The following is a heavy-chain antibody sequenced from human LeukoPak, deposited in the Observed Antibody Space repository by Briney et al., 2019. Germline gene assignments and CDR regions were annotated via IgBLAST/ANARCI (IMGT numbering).Heavy chain of an antibody. CDR3: AKESSTIAAAGSGFDY. CDR2: ISPNGVIT. V-gene: IGHV3-23*01. J-gene: IGHJ4*02. CDR1: GFPFSSHG. Sequence: GGSLRLSCAASGFPFSSHGMNWVRQAPGKGLEWVSGISPNGVITYYADSVKGRFTISRDNSKGTVYLQMNSLRAEDTAVYYCAKESSTIAAAGSGFDYWGQGTLVTVSS. D-gene: IGHD6-13*01.